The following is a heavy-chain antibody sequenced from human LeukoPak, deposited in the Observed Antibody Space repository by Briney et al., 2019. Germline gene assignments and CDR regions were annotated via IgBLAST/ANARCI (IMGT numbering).Heavy chain of an antibody. CDR2: ISSSGSTI. CDR3: ARDPEGGYSVFDY. V-gene: IGHV3-11*01. J-gene: IGHJ4*02. D-gene: IGHD3-22*01. Sequence: PGGSLRLSCAASGFTFSDYYMSWIRQAPGKALEWVSYISSSGSTIYYADSVKGRFTISRDNAKNSLYLQMNSLRAEDTAVYYCARDPEGGYSVFDYWGQGTLVTVSS. CDR1: GFTFSDYY.